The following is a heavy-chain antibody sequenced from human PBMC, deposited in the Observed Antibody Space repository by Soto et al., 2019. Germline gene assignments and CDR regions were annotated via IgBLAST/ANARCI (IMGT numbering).Heavy chain of an antibody. CDR2: TYYRSKWFN. CDR1: GDSVSSNRGA. CDR3: ARGVHFVVMAETTPPSGMDV. D-gene: IGHD2-15*01. J-gene: IGHJ6*02. Sequence: PSQTLSLTCAISGDSVSSNRGAWNWIRQSPSRGLEWLGRTYYRSKWFNDYATSVKSRITVTPDTSKDQFSLHLNSMTPEDTAVYYFARGVHFVVMAETTPPSGMDVWGQGTTVTVSS. V-gene: IGHV6-1*01.